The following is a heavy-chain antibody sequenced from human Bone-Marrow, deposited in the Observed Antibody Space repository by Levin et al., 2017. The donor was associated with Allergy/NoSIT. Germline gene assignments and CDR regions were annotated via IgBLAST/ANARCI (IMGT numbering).Heavy chain of an antibody. J-gene: IGHJ5*02. CDR3: ARSGWSPNWFDP. D-gene: IGHD6-19*01. Sequence: SGPTLVKPTQTLTLTCTFSGFLLRTSGVGVGWIRQPPGKALEWLALIYWDDDKRYSPSLKSRLTITKDTSKNQVVLTMTNMDPVDTATYYCARSGWSPNWFDPWGQGTLVTVSS. CDR2: IYWDDDK. CDR1: GFLLRTSGVG. V-gene: IGHV2-5*02.